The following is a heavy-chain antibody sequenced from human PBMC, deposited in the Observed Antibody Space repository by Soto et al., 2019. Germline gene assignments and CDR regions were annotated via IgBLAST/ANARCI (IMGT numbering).Heavy chain of an antibody. D-gene: IGHD3-22*01. J-gene: IGHJ4*02. CDR2: ISTGGSTT. CDR1: GFIFSDYY. V-gene: IGHV3-11*01. Sequence: GGSLRLSCAASGFIFSDYYMTWIRQAPGKGLEWISYISTGGSTTSYTDSVKGRFTISRDNAKNALYLQMNSLRAEDTAVYYCARQRGYYDSSGLDHWGQGTLVTVSS. CDR3: ARQRGYYDSSGLDH.